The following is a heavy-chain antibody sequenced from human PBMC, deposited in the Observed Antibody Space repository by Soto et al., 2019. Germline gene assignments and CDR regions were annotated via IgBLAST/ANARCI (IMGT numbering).Heavy chain of an antibody. CDR3: AKGDKEYSSGWYAAY. CDR2: ISYDGSNK. CDR1: GFTFSSYG. Sequence: QVQLVESGGGVVQPGRSLRLSCAASGFTFSSYGMHWVRQAPGKGLEWVAVISYDGSNKYYADSVKGRFTISRDNSKNTLYRQMNSLRAEDTAVYYCAKGDKEYSSGWYAAYWGQGTLVTVSS. J-gene: IGHJ4*02. D-gene: IGHD6-19*01. V-gene: IGHV3-30*18.